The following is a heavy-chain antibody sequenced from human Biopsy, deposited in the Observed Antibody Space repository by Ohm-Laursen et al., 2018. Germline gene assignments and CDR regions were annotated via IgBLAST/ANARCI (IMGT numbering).Heavy chain of an antibody. J-gene: IGHJ5*02. CDR2: IFYSGIT. Sequence: SETLSLTCTVSGGSVSSNVAYWAWIRQPPGKGLESIGSIFYSGITYSNPSLQSRVTMSLDTSKNQFAMNLTSVSAADTAVYYCARHPTGFWFDPWGQGTLVIVSS. CDR1: GGSVSSNVAY. V-gene: IGHV4-39*01. CDR3: ARHPTGFWFDP.